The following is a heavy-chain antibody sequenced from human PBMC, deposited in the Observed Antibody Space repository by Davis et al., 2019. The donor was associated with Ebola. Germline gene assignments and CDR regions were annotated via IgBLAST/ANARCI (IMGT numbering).Heavy chain of an antibody. J-gene: IGHJ4*02. CDR3: TTDRGIAIRPLFDS. CDR1: GFTFNTHA. CDR2: IKSRRDGGTT. D-gene: IGHD6-13*01. V-gene: IGHV3-15*01. Sequence: GESLKISCVGSGFTFNTHAMGWVRQAPGKGLEWVARIKSRRDGGTTDHAAPVRGRFSISRDESRNTVYLQMNSLRIEDTAVYFCTTDRGIAIRPLFDSWGQGTLVTVSS.